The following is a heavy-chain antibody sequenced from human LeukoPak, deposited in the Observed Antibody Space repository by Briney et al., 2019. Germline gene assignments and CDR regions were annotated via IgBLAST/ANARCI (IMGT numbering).Heavy chain of an antibody. CDR2: ISPTYDT. CDR1: GFIFSSFA. V-gene: IGHV3-48*02. J-gene: IGHJ4*02. Sequence: GGSLRLSCAASGFIFSSFAMNWVRQAPGKGLEWVSYISPTYDTYYSDSVRGRLTISRDNAKNSLYLQMNSLRDEDTAVYYCARDHNWGFDYWGQGTLVAVSS. CDR3: ARDHNWGFDY. D-gene: IGHD7-27*01.